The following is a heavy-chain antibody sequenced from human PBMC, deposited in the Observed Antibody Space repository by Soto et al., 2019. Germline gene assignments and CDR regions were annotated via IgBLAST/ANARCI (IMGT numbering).Heavy chain of an antibody. CDR2: IVVGSGNT. CDR3: AAVVESTGDSSGYRGDY. V-gene: IGHV1-58*02. CDR1: GFTFTSSA. Sequence: GASVKVSCKASGFTFTSSAMQWVRQARGQRLEWIGWIVVGSGNTNYAQKFQERVTITRDMSTSTAYMELSSLRSEDTAVYYCAAVVESTGDSSGYRGDYWGQGTLVTVSS. D-gene: IGHD3-22*01. J-gene: IGHJ4*02.